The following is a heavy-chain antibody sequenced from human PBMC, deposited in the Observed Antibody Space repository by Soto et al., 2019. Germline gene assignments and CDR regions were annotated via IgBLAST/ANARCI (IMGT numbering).Heavy chain of an antibody. CDR1: GYTFTTYG. CDR2: ISTYNGNT. V-gene: IGHV1-18*01. Sequence: ASVKVSCKASGYTFTTYGVTWVRQAPGQGLEWMGWISTYNGNTNYAQKLQGRVTMTTDTSTSTAYMELRSLRSDDTAVYFCASGYTYGNQFDSWGQGTLVTVSS. D-gene: IGHD5-18*01. CDR3: ASGYTYGNQFDS. J-gene: IGHJ4*02.